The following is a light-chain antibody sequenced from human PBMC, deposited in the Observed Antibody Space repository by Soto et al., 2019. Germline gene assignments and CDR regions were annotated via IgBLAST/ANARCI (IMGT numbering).Light chain of an antibody. J-gene: IGLJ2*01. Sequence: QSALTQPASVSGSPGQSITISCTGTSSDVGGYNYGSWYQQHPGKAPKLMIYEVSNRPSGVSNRFSGSKSGNTASLTISGLQAEDEADYYCSSYTSSSPVVFGGGTKLTVL. CDR2: EVS. V-gene: IGLV2-14*01. CDR3: SSYTSSSPVV. CDR1: SSDVGGYNY.